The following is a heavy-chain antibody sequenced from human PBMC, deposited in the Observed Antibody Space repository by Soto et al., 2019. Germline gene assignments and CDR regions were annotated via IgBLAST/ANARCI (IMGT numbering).Heavy chain of an antibody. CDR1: GFTFSSYA. V-gene: IGHV3-23*01. CDR2: ISGSGGST. Sequence: GGSLRLSCAASGFTFSSYAMSWVRQAPGKGLEWVSAISGSGGSTYYTDSAKGRFTISRDNSKNTLYLQMNSLRAEDTAVDDCAAGGSSWYGYFDYWGQGTLVTVSS. J-gene: IGHJ4*02. D-gene: IGHD6-13*01. CDR3: AAGGSSWYGYFDY.